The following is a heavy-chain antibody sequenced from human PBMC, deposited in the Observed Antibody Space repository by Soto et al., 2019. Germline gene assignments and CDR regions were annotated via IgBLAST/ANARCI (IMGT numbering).Heavy chain of an antibody. CDR1: GYTFTNFA. D-gene: IGHD2-15*01. J-gene: IGHJ3*01. CDR3: ARPMMQDMAKGGIRGFDV. Sequence: QVQLVQSGAEVKKPGASVKVSCKASGYTFTNFAIHWVRQAPGQRLEWMGWIKGTNGNIQYSQKFQGRVSFTRDTXAXTXXMELTSLTSEDTAVYYCARPMMQDMAKGGIRGFDVWGQGTLVIVSS. V-gene: IGHV1-3*01. CDR2: IKGTNGNI.